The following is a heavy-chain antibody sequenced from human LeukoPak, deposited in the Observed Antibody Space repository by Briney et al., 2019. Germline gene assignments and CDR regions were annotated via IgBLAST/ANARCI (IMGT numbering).Heavy chain of an antibody. CDR2: IHHSGDT. CDR1: GGSISSGDYY. V-gene: IGHV4-30-2*01. CDR3: ARLIAADPQLDS. Sequence: PSQTLSLTCTVSGGSISSGDYYWRWIRQPPGKGLEWIGYIHHSGDTYQNPSLKSRVTVSSDRSKNQFYLKLSSVTAADTAVYYCARLIAADPQLDSWGQGTLVTVSS. J-gene: IGHJ4*02. D-gene: IGHD6-13*01.